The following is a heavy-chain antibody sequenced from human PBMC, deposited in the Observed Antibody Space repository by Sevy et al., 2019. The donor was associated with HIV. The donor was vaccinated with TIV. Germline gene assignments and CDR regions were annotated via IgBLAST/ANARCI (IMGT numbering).Heavy chain of an antibody. CDR2: IKQDGSEK. CDR1: GFTFSSYW. CDR3: ARGGSGKDYYYGMDV. Sequence: GGSLRLSCAASGFTFSSYWMSWVRQAPGKGLEWVANIKQDGSEKYYVDSVKGRLTISRDNAKNSLYVQMNSLRAEDTAVYYCARGGSGKDYYYGMDVWGQGTTVTVSS. D-gene: IGHD3-10*01. V-gene: IGHV3-7*01. J-gene: IGHJ6*02.